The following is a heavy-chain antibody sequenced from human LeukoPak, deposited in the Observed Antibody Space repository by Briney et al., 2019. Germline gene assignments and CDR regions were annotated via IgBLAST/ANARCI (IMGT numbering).Heavy chain of an antibody. CDR1: GFTFSDYY. D-gene: IGHD4-17*01. Sequence: PGGSLRLSCAASGFTFSDYYMSWIRQAPGKGLEWVSYISSSGSTIYYADSVKGRFTISRDNSKNTLYLQMNSLRAEDTAVYYCAKDVPAYAHDDYWGQGTLVTVSS. CDR2: ISSSGSTI. V-gene: IGHV3-11*01. J-gene: IGHJ4*02. CDR3: AKDVPAYAHDDY.